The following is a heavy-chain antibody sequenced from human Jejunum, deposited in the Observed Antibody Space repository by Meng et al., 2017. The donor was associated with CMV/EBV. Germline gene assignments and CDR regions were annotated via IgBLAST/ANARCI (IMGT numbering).Heavy chain of an antibody. J-gene: IGHJ4*02. Sequence: GFTFANYEMNWVRQAPGKGLEWIAYISTSGSTIYYADSVKGRFIISRDDAENSVYLQMNSLTDEDTALYYCAREEINCGGDCYGYWGQGTLVTVSS. CDR1: GFTFANYE. V-gene: IGHV3-48*03. D-gene: IGHD2-21*01. CDR2: ISTSGSTI. CDR3: AREEINCGGDCYGY.